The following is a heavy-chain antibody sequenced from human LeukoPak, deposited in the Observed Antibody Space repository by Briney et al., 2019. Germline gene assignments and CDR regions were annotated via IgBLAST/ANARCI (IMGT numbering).Heavy chain of an antibody. J-gene: IGHJ4*02. D-gene: IGHD6-19*01. CDR2: IYYSGST. CDR3: ARVMFSVAGTKFEY. Sequence: PSETLSLTCTVSGGSISGSSYYWSWIRQPPGKGLEWIGYIYYSGSTNYNPSLKSRVTISVDTSKNQFSLKLSSVTAADTAVYYCARVMFSVAGTKFEYWGQGTLVTVSS. CDR1: GGSISGSSYY. V-gene: IGHV4-61*01.